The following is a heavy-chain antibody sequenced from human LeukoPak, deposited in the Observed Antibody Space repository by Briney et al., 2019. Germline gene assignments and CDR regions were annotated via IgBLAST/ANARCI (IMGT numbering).Heavy chain of an antibody. J-gene: IGHJ4*02. D-gene: IGHD3-9*01. CDR2: INHSGST. V-gene: IGHV4-34*01. Sequence: SEILSLTCAVYGGSFSGYYWSWIRQPPGKGLEWIGEINHSGSTNYNPSLKSRVTISVDTSKNQFSLKLSSVTAADTAVYYCARGLVLRYFDWLLQHFGYWGQGTLVTVSS. CDR1: GGSFSGYY. CDR3: ARGLVLRYFDWLLQHFGY.